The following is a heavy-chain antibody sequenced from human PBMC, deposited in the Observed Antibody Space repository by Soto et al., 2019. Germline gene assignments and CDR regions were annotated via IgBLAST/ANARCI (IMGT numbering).Heavy chain of an antibody. V-gene: IGHV4-59*01. Sequence: PSETLSLTCTVSGGSISSYYWSWIRQPPGKGLEWIGYIYYSGSTNYNPSLKSRVTISVDTSKNQFSLKLSSVTAADTAVYYCARTPMVPGVPSLRWGMDVWGQGTTVTVSS. CDR2: IYYSGST. CDR3: ARTPMVPGVPSLRWGMDV. J-gene: IGHJ6*02. CDR1: GGSISSYY. D-gene: IGHD3-10*01.